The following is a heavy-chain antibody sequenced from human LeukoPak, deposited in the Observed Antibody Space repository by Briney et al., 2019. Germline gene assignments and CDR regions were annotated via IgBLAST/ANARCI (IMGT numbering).Heavy chain of an antibody. D-gene: IGHD6-13*01. CDR1: GYTFTGYY. CDR3: ARNPGSIAAAGEADY. CDR2: INPNSGGT. V-gene: IGHV1-2*02. Sequence: GASVKVSCKASGYTFTGYYMHWVRQAPGQGLDWMGWINPNSGGTNYAQKFQGRVTMTRDTSISTAYMELSRLRSDDTAVYYCARNPGSIAAAGEADYWGQGTLVTVSS. J-gene: IGHJ4*02.